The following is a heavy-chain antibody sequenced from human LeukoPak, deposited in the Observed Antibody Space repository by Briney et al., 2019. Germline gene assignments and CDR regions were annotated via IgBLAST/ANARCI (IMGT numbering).Heavy chain of an antibody. V-gene: IGHV3-23*01. D-gene: IGHD3-9*01. J-gene: IGHJ4*02. CDR1: GFIFSRYA. CDR3: VRDMEPLRYFDT. Sequence: GGSLRLSCTGSGFIFSRYAVSWVRQAPGKGLWWVSAISKNTVDTYYADSVKGRLTISRDSSKNTVYLQMNSLRAEDTAAYYCVRDMEPLRYFDTWGQGTLVTVSS. CDR2: ISKNTVDT.